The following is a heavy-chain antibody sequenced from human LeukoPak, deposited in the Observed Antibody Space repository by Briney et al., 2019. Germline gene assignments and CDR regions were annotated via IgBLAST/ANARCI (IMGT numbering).Heavy chain of an antibody. V-gene: IGHV4-59*11. CDR3: ASSSWYGNDFDY. J-gene: IGHJ4*02. CDR1: GGSISSHY. D-gene: IGHD6-13*01. Sequence: SETLSLTYTVSGGSISSHYWSWIRQPPGKGLEWIGYIYYSGSTNYNPSLKSRVTISVDTSKNQFSLKLSSVTAADTAVYYCASSSWYGNDFDYWGQGTLVTVSS. CDR2: IYYSGST.